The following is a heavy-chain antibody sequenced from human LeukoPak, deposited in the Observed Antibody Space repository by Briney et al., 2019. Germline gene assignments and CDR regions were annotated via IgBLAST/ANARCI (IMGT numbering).Heavy chain of an antibody. J-gene: IGHJ6*02. D-gene: IGHD3-9*01. Sequence: ASVKVSCKASGYTFTSYDINRVRQATGQGLEWMGWMNPNSGNTGYAQKFQGRVTMTRNTSISTAYMELSSLRSEDTAVYYCARERYDILTVYYYGMDVWGQGTTVTVSS. CDR3: ARERYDILTVYYYGMDV. CDR1: GYTFTSYD. V-gene: IGHV1-8*01. CDR2: MNPNSGNT.